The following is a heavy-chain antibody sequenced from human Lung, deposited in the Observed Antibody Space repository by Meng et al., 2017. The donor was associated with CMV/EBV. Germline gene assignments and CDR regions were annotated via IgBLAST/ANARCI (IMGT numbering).Heavy chain of an antibody. CDR1: GYSVTNYW. CDR2: IYPGDSDT. V-gene: IGHV5-51*01. J-gene: IGHJ4*02. Sequence: SXXGSGYSVTNYWIGWVRQMPGKGLEWMGIIYPGDSDTRYSPSFQGQVTISADKSINTAYLQGSSLKASDTAMYYCARQGGYAEGGSDYWGQGTVVTVAS. CDR3: ARQGGYAEGGSDY. D-gene: IGHD5-12*01.